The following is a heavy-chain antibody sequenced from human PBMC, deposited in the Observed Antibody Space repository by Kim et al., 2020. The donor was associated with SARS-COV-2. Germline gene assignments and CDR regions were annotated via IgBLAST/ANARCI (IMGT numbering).Heavy chain of an antibody. CDR1: GMTFSNYS. D-gene: IGHD2-21*01. J-gene: IGHJ4*02. Sequence: GGSLRLSCVASGMTFSNYSMSWVRQPPGKGLEWVALIYSGGSRTSYVDSVRGRFTISRDDSTNTLYLQMNGLRPEDTAIYYCAKDPDVEIAGGSFFDSWGRGVRVTVSS. V-gene: IGHV3-23*03. CDR2: IYSGGSRT. CDR3: AKDPDVEIAGGSFFDS.